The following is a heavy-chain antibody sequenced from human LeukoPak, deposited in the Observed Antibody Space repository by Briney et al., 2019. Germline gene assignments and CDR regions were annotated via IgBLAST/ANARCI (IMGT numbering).Heavy chain of an antibody. CDR1: GYTFTSYG. Sequence: ASVTVSCKASGYTFTSYGISWVRQAPGQGPEWMGWINPNSGDTHYAQNFQARVTMTRDTSISTVYMDLSRLRSDDTAVYYCARALYSGNQRNWFDPWGQGTLVTVSS. D-gene: IGHD6-13*01. CDR2: INPNSGDT. V-gene: IGHV1-2*02. J-gene: IGHJ5*02. CDR3: ARALYSGNQRNWFDP.